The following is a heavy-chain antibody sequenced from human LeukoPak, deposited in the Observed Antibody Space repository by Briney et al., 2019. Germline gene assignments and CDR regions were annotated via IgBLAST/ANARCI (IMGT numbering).Heavy chain of an antibody. CDR3: AKGETTVTTNFER. Sequence: PGGSLRLSCAASGFTFSSYAMSWVRQAPGKGLEWVSDISGSGGSTYYADSVKGRFIISRDNSKNTLYLEMNSLRAEDTAVYHCAKGETTVTTNFERWGQGTLVTVSS. V-gene: IGHV3-23*01. CDR1: GFTFSSYA. J-gene: IGHJ1*01. CDR2: ISGSGGST. D-gene: IGHD4-17*01.